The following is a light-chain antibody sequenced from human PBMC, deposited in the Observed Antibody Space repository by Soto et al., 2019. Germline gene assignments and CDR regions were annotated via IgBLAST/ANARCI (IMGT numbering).Light chain of an antibody. V-gene: IGLV2-8*01. CDR2: EVV. J-gene: IGLJ1*01. Sequence: QSALTQPPSASGSPGQSVTISCTGTKNDIGVYDFVSWYQHHPGKAPRLIIYEVVQRPSGVPDRFSGSKSGNTASLTASGLQAADEADYFCCSSAPGRTVVFGTGTKLTVL. CDR1: KNDIGVYDF. CDR3: CSSAPGRTVV.